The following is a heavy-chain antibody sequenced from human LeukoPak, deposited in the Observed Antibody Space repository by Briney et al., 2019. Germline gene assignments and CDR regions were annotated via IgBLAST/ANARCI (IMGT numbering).Heavy chain of an antibody. J-gene: IGHJ4*02. CDR2: ISGSGGST. Sequence: GGSLRLSCAASGFTFSSYAMSWVRQAPGKGLEWVSAISGSGGSTYYADSVKGRFTISRDNSKNTLYLQMNSLRAEDTAIYYCAKHSLTPVRGVIQPYYFDYWGQGTLVTVPS. CDR1: GFTFSSYA. D-gene: IGHD3-10*02. CDR3: AKHSLTPVRGVIQPYYFDY. V-gene: IGHV3-23*01.